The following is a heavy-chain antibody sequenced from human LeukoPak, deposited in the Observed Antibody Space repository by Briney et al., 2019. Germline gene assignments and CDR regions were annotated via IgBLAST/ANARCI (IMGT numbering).Heavy chain of an antibody. CDR1: GFTFDDYA. CDR3: ARDSYYDILTGYLRYFDY. CDR2: ISSSSSYI. V-gene: IGHV3-21*01. J-gene: IGHJ4*02. Sequence: GGSLRLSCAASGFTFDDYAMHWVRQAPGKGLEWVSSISSSSSYIYYADSVKGRFTISRDNAKNSLYLQMNSLRAEDTAVYYCARDSYYDILTGYLRYFDYWGQGTLVTVSS. D-gene: IGHD3-9*01.